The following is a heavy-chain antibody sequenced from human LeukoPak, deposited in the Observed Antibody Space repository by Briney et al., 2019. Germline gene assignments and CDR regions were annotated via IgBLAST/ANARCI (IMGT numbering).Heavy chain of an antibody. D-gene: IGHD6-6*01. Sequence: GGSLRLSCAASGFSFSTYYMNWVRQAPGKGLEWVSSMSSTGSSTYYAELVKGRFTISRDSARNSLYLQMNNLRAEDTAVYYCARGRVGSSSSAFDIWGQGTMVTVSS. J-gene: IGHJ3*02. V-gene: IGHV3-21*01. CDR1: GFSFSTYY. CDR3: ARGRVGSSSSAFDI. CDR2: MSSTGSST.